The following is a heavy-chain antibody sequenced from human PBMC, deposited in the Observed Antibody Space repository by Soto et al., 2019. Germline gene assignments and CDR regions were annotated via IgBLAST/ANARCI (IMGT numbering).Heavy chain of an antibody. CDR3: AREEQQACFDY. CDR1: GFTFTSSA. J-gene: IGHJ4*02. Sequence: SSVKVSCKASGFTFTSSAVQWVRQARGQRLEWIGWIVVGSGNTNYAQKFQERVTITRDMSTSTAYMELSSLRSEDTAVYYCAREEQQACFDYWGQGTLVTVSA. CDR2: IVVGSGNT. D-gene: IGHD6-13*01. V-gene: IGHV1-58*01.